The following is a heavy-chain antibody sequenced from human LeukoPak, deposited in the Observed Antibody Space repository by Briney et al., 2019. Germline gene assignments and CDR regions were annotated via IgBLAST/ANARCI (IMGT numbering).Heavy chain of an antibody. CDR3: ARGWGDYDILTGSDY. CDR1: GGSISSYY. Sequence: PSETLSLTCTVSGGSISSYYWSWIRQPPGKGLEWIGEINHSGSTNYNPSLKSRGTISVDTSKNQFSLKLSSVTAADTAVYYCARGWGDYDILTGSDYWGQGTLVTVSS. J-gene: IGHJ4*02. D-gene: IGHD3-9*01. V-gene: IGHV4-34*01. CDR2: INHSGST.